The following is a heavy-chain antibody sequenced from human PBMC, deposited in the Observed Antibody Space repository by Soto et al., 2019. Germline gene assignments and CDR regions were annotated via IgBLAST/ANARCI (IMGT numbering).Heavy chain of an antibody. J-gene: IGHJ3*02. Sequence: GASVKVSCKASGGTFSSYAINWVRQAPGQGLEWMGGIIPIFATADYAQKFQGRVTITGNDSTSTVYMELSSLSSEDTAVYYCARTRLQSAFDIWGQGTMVTVSS. CDR1: GGTFSSYA. CDR3: ARTRLQSAFDI. CDR2: IIPIFATA. D-gene: IGHD4-4*01. V-gene: IGHV1-69*13.